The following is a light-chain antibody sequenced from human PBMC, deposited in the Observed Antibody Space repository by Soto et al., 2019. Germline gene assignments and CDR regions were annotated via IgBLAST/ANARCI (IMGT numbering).Light chain of an antibody. CDR1: SSDVGGYKY. J-gene: IGLJ2*01. V-gene: IGLV2-14*03. Sequence: QYALTQPASVSGSPGQSITISCTGTSSDVGGYKYVSWYQQHPGKAPKIIIYEVSNRPSGVSNRFSGSKSGNTASLTISGLQAEDEADYYCSSYISSIVVFGGGTKLTVL. CDR3: SSYISSIVV. CDR2: EVS.